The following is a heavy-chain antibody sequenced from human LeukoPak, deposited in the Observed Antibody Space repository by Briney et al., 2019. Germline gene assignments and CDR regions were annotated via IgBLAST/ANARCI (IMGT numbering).Heavy chain of an antibody. V-gene: IGHV1-46*01. CDR1: GYTITNNW. Sequence: ASVKVSCKASGYTITNNWMHWVRQAPGQGLEWMGVINPSGTGTIYAQKFQGRITMSRDTSTSTAYMELSSLRSEDAAFYYCATDHSMANTAWWFDPWGQGTLVTVSS. J-gene: IGHJ5*02. CDR2: INPSGTGT. D-gene: IGHD5-24*01. CDR3: ATDHSMANTAWWFDP.